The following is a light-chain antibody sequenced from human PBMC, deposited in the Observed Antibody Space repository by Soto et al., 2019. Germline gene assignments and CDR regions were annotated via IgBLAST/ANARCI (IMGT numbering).Light chain of an antibody. CDR1: QSISSY. CDR3: QQSYSTLMYT. V-gene: IGKV1-39*01. CDR2: AAS. Sequence: DIQMTQSPSSLSASVGDRVTITCRASQSISSYLNWYQQKPGKAPKLLIYAASSLQSGVPSRFSGSGSGTNFTLTICSLQPEDFATNYCQQSYSTLMYTFGQGPKLEIK. J-gene: IGKJ2*01.